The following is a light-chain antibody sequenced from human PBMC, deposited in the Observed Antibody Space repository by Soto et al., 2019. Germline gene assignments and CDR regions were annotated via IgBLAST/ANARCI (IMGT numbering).Light chain of an antibody. Sequence: EIVMTQSPGTLSVSPGERATLSCRASQSFGTNLAWYQQKPGQAPRLLIYGASTRATDIPARFSASGSGTEFTLTISSLQSEDFVVYYCQQYDNWPPPITFGQGTRLEIK. CDR1: QSFGTN. V-gene: IGKV3-15*01. J-gene: IGKJ5*01. CDR2: GAS. CDR3: QQYDNWPPPIT.